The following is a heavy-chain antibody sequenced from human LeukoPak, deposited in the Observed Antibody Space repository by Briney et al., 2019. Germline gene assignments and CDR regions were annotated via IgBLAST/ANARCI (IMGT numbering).Heavy chain of an antibody. CDR1: GFTFSSYG. J-gene: IGHJ6*02. D-gene: IGHD3-10*01. V-gene: IGHV3-30*03. Sequence: QPGRSLRLSCAASGFTFSSYGMHWVRQAPGKGLEWVAVISYDGSNKYYADSVKGRFTISRDNSKNTLYLQMNSLRAEDTAVYYCAREPDVWFGELFGPRPYGMDVWGQGTAVTVSS. CDR2: ISYDGSNK. CDR3: AREPDVWFGELFGPRPYGMDV.